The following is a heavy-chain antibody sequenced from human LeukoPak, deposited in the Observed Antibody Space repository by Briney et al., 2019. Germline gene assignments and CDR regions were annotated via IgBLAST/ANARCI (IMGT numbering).Heavy chain of an antibody. D-gene: IGHD6-13*01. CDR3: ARESGTSRFFDF. J-gene: IGHJ4*02. Sequence: GGSLRLSCAASGFTFSSYTMHWVRQAPGKGLEWVAVISYDGTNEYYADSVKGRFTISRDNAKNTVYLQMNSLRAEDTAVYYCARESGTSRFFDFWGQGTLVTVSS. V-gene: IGHV3-30-3*01. CDR1: GFTFSSYT. CDR2: ISYDGTNE.